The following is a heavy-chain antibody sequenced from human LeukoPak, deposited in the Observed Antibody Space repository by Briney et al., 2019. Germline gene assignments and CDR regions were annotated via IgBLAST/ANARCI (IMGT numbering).Heavy chain of an antibody. Sequence: SETLSLTCTVSGGSISYYYWSWIRQPPGKGLEWIGYIYYSGSTNYNPSLKSRVTISVDTSKNQFSLKLNSVTAADTAVYYCARVPPRSSGWYFFDYWGQGTLVTVSS. V-gene: IGHV4-59*01. CDR1: GGSISYYY. J-gene: IGHJ4*02. CDR2: IYYSGST. D-gene: IGHD6-19*01. CDR3: ARVPPRSSGWYFFDY.